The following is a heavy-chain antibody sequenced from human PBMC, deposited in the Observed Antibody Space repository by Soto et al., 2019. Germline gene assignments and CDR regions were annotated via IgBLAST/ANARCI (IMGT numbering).Heavy chain of an antibody. CDR2: IDPSDSYT. V-gene: IGHV5-10-1*01. Sequence: PGESLKISCKGSGYSFTSYWISWVRQMPGKGLEWMGRIDPSDSYTNYSPSFQGHVTISADKSISTAYLQWSSLKASDTAMYYCARHSVMRDKKYYFDYWGQGTLVTVSS. CDR3: ARHSVMRDKKYYFDY. CDR1: GYSFTSYW. D-gene: IGHD1-26*01. J-gene: IGHJ4*02.